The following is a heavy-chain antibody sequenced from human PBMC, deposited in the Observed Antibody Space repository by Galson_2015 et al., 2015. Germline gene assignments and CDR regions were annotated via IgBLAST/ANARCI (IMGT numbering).Heavy chain of an antibody. CDR2: ISSSGNTI. Sequence: SLRLSCAASGFTFSSYEMNWVRQAPGKGLEWVSYISSSGNTIYYADSVKGRFTISRDNAKNSLYLQMNSLGAEDTAFYYCASGITCVGRNCFVPWVQGTLVTASS. CDR3: ASGITCVGRNCFVP. J-gene: IGHJ5*02. D-gene: IGHD1-7*01. CDR1: GFTFSSYE. V-gene: IGHV3-48*03.